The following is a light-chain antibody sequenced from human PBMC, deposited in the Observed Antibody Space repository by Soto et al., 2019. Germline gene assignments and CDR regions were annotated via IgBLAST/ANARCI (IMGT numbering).Light chain of an antibody. Sequence: QSALTQPASVSGSPGQSITISCTGTSSDVGSYDLVSWYQHHPGKAPKLMIYEGSKWPSGVSNRFSGSKSGNTASLTIFGLQAEDEADYYCCSYAGYSTYVFGTGTKVTAL. CDR2: EGS. J-gene: IGLJ1*01. V-gene: IGLV2-23*01. CDR3: CSYAGYSTYV. CDR1: SSDVGSYDL.